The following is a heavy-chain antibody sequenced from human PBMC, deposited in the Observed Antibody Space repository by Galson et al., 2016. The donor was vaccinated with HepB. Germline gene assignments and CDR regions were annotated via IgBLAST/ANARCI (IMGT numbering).Heavy chain of an antibody. J-gene: IGHJ6*02. D-gene: IGHD4-17*01. CDR3: SRDLVMNGEYDYYYSGMDV. CDR2: INSYGSAT. Sequence: SLRLSCAASGFTFSSYWMHWVRQAPGGGLVWVSRINSYGSATTYADSGKGRFTISRDNARNTLYLQMASLRAEDTAVYYCSRDLVMNGEYDYYYSGMDVWGQGTTVTVSS. V-gene: IGHV3-74*01. CDR1: GFTFSSYW.